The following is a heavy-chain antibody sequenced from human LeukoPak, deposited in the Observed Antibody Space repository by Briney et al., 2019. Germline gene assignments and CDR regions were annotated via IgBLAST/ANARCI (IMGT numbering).Heavy chain of an antibody. CDR2: ISYDGSNK. CDR1: GFTFSSYG. V-gene: IGHV3-30*18. Sequence: SGGSLGLSCAASGFTFSSYGMHWVRQAPGKGLEWVAVISYDGSNKYYADSVKGRFTISRDNSKNTLYLQMNSLRAEDTAVYYCAKGPEWEPDYWGQGTLVTVSS. CDR3: AKGPEWEPDY. D-gene: IGHD1-26*01. J-gene: IGHJ4*02.